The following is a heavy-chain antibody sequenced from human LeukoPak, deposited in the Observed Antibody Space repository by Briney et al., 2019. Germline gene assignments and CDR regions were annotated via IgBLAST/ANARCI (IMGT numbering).Heavy chain of an antibody. CDR3: AHRGSYYLFDY. CDR2: VYWDDDK. V-gene: IGHV2-5*02. D-gene: IGHD1-26*01. J-gene: IGHJ4*02. Sequence: SRPTLVKPTQTLTLSCTFTGFSLSASGVGVGWIRQSPGKALEWLALVYWDDDKRYSPSLKSRLTITKDTSRNRVFLTMTNMDPVDTATYYCAHRGSYYLFDYWGQGTLVTVSS. CDR1: GFSLSASGVG.